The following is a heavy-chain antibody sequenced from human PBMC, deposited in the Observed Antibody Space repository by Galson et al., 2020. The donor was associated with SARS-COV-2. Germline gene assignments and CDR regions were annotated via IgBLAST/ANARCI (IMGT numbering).Heavy chain of an antibody. Sequence: KMSGPTMVKPTETLTLTCTVSGFSLSNARMGVSWIRQPPGKALEWLAHIFSNDEKSYSTSLKSRLTISKDTSKSQVVLTMTNMDPVDTATYYCARILWGDYDSNWFDPWGQGTLVTISS. CDR2: IFSNDEK. CDR1: GFSLSNARMG. V-gene: IGHV2-26*01. D-gene: IGHD3-16*01. J-gene: IGHJ5*02. CDR3: ARILWGDYDSNWFDP.